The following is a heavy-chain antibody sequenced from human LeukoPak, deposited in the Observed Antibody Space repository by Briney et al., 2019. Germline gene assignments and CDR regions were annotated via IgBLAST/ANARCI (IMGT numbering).Heavy chain of an antibody. J-gene: IGHJ3*01. CDR1: GASTSAYY. V-gene: IGHV4-59*01. CDR3: AHSKRGGGYYINAFAV. Sequence: SETLSLTCTVSGASTSAYYWSWIRQPPGKGLEWIGYSYSGGNANYNPPLKSRVTISIDTSENQFSLRLTSVTAADTAVYFCAHSKRGGGYYINAFAVWGQGALVTISS. CDR2: SYSGGNA. D-gene: IGHD1-26*01.